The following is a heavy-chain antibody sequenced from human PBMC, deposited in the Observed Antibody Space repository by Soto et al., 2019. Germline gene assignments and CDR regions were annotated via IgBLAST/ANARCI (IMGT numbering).Heavy chain of an antibody. CDR3: ARDRQSSGWLDAFDI. V-gene: IGHV3-53*04. Sequence: EVQLVESGGGLVQPGGSLRLSCAASGFTVSNNYMSWVRQAPGKGLDWVSVIFTGGSTYYADSVKGRCTISGHSSMNTVYLQMASRRPEDTAVYYCARDRQSSGWLDAFDIWGQGTMVTVSS. CDR2: IFTGGST. D-gene: IGHD6-19*01. CDR1: GFTVSNNY. J-gene: IGHJ3*02.